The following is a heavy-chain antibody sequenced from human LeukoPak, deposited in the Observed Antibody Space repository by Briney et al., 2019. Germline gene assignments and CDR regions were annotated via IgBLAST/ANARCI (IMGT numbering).Heavy chain of an antibody. V-gene: IGHV4-30-2*01. D-gene: IGHD2-2*01. J-gene: IGHJ2*01. CDR2: IYHSGST. CDR3: ARGSTLLKYFDL. CDR1: GGSISSGGYS. Sequence: SETLSLTCAVSGGSISSGGYSWSWIRQPPGKSLEWIGYIYHSGSTYYNPSLKSRVTISVDRSKNQFSLKLSSVTAADTAVYYCARGSTLLKYFDLWGRGTLVTVSS.